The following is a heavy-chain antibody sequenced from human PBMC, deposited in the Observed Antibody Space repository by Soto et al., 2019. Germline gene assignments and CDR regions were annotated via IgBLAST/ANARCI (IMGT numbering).Heavy chain of an antibody. Sequence: PSETLSLTCTVSGGSISSYYWSWIRQPPGKGLEWIGYIYYSGSTNYNPSLKSRVTISVDTSKNQFSLKLSSVTAADTAVYYCARNGIHDYGDYYYMDVWGKGTTVTVSS. D-gene: IGHD4-17*01. CDR1: GGSISSYY. J-gene: IGHJ6*03. V-gene: IGHV4-59*01. CDR3: ARNGIHDYGDYYYMDV. CDR2: IYYSGST.